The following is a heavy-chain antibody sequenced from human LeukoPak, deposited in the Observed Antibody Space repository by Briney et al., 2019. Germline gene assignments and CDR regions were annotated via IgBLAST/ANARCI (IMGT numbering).Heavy chain of an antibody. V-gene: IGHV1-69*05. J-gene: IGHJ4*02. Sequence: GASVKVSCKASGGTFSSYAISWVRQAPGQGLEWMGRIIPIFGTANYAQKFQGRVTITTDESTSTAYTELSSLRSEDTAVYYCARDAAADFWTAGYYFDYWGQGTLVTVSS. CDR1: GGTFSSYA. CDR3: ARDAAADFWTAGYYFDY. D-gene: IGHD3-3*01. CDR2: IIPIFGTA.